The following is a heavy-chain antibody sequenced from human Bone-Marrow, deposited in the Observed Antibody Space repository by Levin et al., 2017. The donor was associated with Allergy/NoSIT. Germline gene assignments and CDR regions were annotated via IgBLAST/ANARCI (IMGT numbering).Heavy chain of an antibody. CDR3: ARDAQTSPTRNYGMDV. Sequence: KPSETLSLTCTVSGDSISRYYWSWIRQPPGKGLEWIGYIYYSGSTNYNPSLKSRVTISVDTSKNQFSLDLNFVTAADTAVYYSARDAQTSPTRNYGMDVWGQGTTVTVSS. J-gene: IGHJ6*02. CDR1: GDSISRYY. CDR2: IYYSGST. V-gene: IGHV4-59*01.